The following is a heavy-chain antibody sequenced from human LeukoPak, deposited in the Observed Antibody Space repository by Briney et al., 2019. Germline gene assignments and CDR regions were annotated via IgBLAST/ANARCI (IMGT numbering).Heavy chain of an antibody. J-gene: IGHJ4*02. CDR2: IWYDGSNK. CDR3: AKDDRSGYIGH. Sequence: GGSLRLSCAASGLTFSSYGMHWVRQAPGKGLEWVAVIWYDGSNKYYADSVKGRFTISRDNSKNTLYLQMNSLRAEDTAVYYCAKDDRSGYIGHWGQGTLVTVSS. V-gene: IGHV3-33*06. CDR1: GLTFSSYG. D-gene: IGHD3-3*01.